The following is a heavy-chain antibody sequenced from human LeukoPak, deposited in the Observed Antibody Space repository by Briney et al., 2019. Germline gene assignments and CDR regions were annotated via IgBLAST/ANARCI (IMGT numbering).Heavy chain of an antibody. V-gene: IGHV1-69*01. CDR3: ASPSPGYSSSWYRVVGSFDY. CDR2: IIPIFGTA. Sequence: VASVKVSCKASGGTFSSHAISWVRQAPGQGLEWMGGIIPIFGTANYAQKFQGRVTITADESTSTAYMELSSLRSEDTAVYYCASPSPGYSSSWYRVVGSFDYWGQGTLVTVSS. CDR1: GGTFSSHA. J-gene: IGHJ4*02. D-gene: IGHD6-13*01.